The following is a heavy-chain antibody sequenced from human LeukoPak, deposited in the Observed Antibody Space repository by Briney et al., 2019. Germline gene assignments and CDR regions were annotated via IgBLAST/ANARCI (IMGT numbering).Heavy chain of an antibody. CDR1: GFTFSVFA. V-gene: IGHV3-23*01. CDR3: ARITGIEAAGDY. CDR2: ISGIGNT. J-gene: IGHJ4*02. Sequence: PGGSLRLSCTASGFTFSVFAMTWVRQAPGKGLEWVSAISGIGNTYYADSVKGRFTISKDISKNTLYLEMNSLRAEDTALYYCARITGIEAAGDYWGQGTLVTVSS. D-gene: IGHD6-13*01.